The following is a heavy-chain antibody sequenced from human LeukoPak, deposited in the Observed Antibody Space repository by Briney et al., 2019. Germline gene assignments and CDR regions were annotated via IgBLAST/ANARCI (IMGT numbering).Heavy chain of an antibody. V-gene: IGHV1-18*01. D-gene: IGHD1-14*01. J-gene: IGHJ4*02. CDR2: ISAYNGNT. CDR1: GYTFTSHG. CDR3: LRDWVRHDTGDY. Sequence: GASVKVSCTASGYTFTSHGIGWVRQAPGQGLEWMGWISAYNGNTNYAQKFQGRVTMTTDTSTNTGYMELRSLRSDDTAMYYCLRDWVRHDTGDYWGQGTLVTVSS.